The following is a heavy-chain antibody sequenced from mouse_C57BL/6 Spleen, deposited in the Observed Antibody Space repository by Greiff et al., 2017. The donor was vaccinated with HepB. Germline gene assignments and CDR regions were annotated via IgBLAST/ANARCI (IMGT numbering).Heavy chain of an antibody. D-gene: IGHD2-5*01. CDR1: GFSLTSYG. CDR2: IWGDGST. CDR3: AIYSNHWYFDV. Sequence: VKLVESGPGLVAPSQRLSITCTVSGFSLTSYGVSWVRQPPGKGLEWLGVIWGDGSTNYHSALISRLSISKDNSKSQVFLKLNSLQTDDTATYYCAIYSNHWYFDVWGTGTTVTVSS. V-gene: IGHV2-3*01. J-gene: IGHJ1*03.